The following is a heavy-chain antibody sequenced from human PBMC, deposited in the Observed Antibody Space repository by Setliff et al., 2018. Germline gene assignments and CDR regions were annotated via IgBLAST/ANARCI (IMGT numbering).Heavy chain of an antibody. V-gene: IGHV4-59*01. CDR2: IYYSGNT. D-gene: IGHD3-3*01. Sequence: SETLSLTCTVSGGSIRNYYWSWIRQPPGKGLEWIGYIYYSGNTNYNPSLESRVTISVDTSKNQFSLKLSSVTAADTAVYFCARGYYNFLSGYYTPYYFDYWGQGTLVTVSS. CDR1: GGSIRNYY. CDR3: ARGYYNFLSGYYTPYYFDY. J-gene: IGHJ4*02.